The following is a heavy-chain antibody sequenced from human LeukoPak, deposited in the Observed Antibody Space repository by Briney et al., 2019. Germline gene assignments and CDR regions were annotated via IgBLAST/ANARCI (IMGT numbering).Heavy chain of an antibody. Sequence: PGGSLRLSCAASRSNFSNYAMSWVGQAPGTGLEWVSAIGGGGGSTYYAASVKGRFTIARDNSKNTLYLQMSSLRADATAVYYCAKDLDAAFDIWGQGTMVTVSS. V-gene: IGHV3-23*01. CDR3: AKDLDAAFDI. J-gene: IGHJ3*02. CDR1: RSNFSNYA. CDR2: IGGGGGST.